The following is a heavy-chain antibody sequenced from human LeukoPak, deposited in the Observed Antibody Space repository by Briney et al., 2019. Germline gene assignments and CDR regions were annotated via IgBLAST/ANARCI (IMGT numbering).Heavy chain of an antibody. CDR2: VYYSRNT. CDR1: GGSISSTTFY. CDR3: AREGWYSRNTDAFDV. J-gene: IGHJ3*01. Sequence: SETLSLTCSVSGGSISSTTFYWGWIRQPLGNGLEWIGSVYYSRNTNFNAALQSRVTISVDTSRNQFSLKLTSVTAADTAVYYCAREGWYSRNTDAFDVWGQGTMVTVSS. D-gene: IGHD6-13*01. V-gene: IGHV4-39*07.